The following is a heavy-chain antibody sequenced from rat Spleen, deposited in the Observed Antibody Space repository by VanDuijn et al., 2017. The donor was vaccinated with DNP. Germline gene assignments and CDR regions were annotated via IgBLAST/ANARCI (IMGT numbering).Heavy chain of an antibody. D-gene: IGHD1-10*01. CDR2: INSEGST. V-gene: IGHV3-3*01. J-gene: IGHJ2*01. CDR3: TRGFNNYGFFDY. CDR1: GYSITSCCR. Sequence: EVQLQESGPGLVRPSQSLSLTCSVTGYSITSCCRWTWIRKFPGHKLEWMGYINSEGSTYYNPSLKSRISITRDTSKNQFFLQLNSVTTEDTAIYFCTRGFNNYGFFDYWGHGVMVTVSS.